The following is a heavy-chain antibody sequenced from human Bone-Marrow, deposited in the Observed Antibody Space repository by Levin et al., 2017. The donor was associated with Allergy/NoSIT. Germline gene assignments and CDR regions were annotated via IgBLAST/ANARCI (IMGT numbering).Heavy chain of an antibody. Sequence: SETLSLTCSVSGASISSYYWSWIRQPPGKGLEWIGNIFYRGSTDYNPSLKSRVAILLDTSENQFSLKLSSVTAADTAVYYCAKVPLYDILTAAHHDAFDVWGQGTMVTVSS. D-gene: IGHD3-9*01. CDR2: IFYRGST. V-gene: IGHV4-59*01. CDR1: GASISSYY. CDR3: AKVPLYDILTAAHHDAFDV. J-gene: IGHJ3*01.